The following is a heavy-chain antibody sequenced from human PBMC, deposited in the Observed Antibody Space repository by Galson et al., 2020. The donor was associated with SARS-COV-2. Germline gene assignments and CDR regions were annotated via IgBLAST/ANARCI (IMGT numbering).Heavy chain of an antibody. CDR2: IYQSGST. J-gene: IGHJ6*02. Sequence: ETSETLSLTCTVSGGSISSGGYSWSWIRQPPGKGLEWIGYIYQSGSTFYNPSLRSRVTISADGSQNHFSLKLSSVTAADTAVYYCDRADYYDSRGYYYYYAMDGWGQGITVTVSS. CDR1: GGSISSGGYS. CDR3: DRADYYDSRGYYYYYAMDG. D-gene: IGHD3-22*01. V-gene: IGHV4-30-2*01.